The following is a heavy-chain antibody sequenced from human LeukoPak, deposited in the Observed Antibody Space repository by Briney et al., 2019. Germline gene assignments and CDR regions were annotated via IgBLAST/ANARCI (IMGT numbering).Heavy chain of an antibody. CDR3: AKSSGWYWFDP. Sequence: SETLSLTCTVSGGSISSGDYYWSWIRQPPGKGLEWIGYIYYSGSTYYNPSLKSRVTISVDTSKNQFSLQLNSVTPEDTAVYYCAKSSGWYWFDPWGQGTLVTVSS. CDR2: IYYSGST. J-gene: IGHJ5*02. CDR1: GGSISSGDYY. D-gene: IGHD6-19*01. V-gene: IGHV4-30-4*01.